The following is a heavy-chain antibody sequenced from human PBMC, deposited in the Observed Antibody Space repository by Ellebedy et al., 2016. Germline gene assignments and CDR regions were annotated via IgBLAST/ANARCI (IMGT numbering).Heavy chain of an antibody. Sequence: GESLKISXAASGFTFSSYAMSWVRQAPGKGLEWVSAISGSGGSTYYADSVKGRFTISRDNAKNSLYLQMNSLRAEDTAVYYCARVLDGSGYGMDVWGQGTTVTVSS. CDR1: GFTFSSYA. CDR2: ISGSGGST. J-gene: IGHJ6*02. V-gene: IGHV3-23*01. CDR3: ARVLDGSGYGMDV. D-gene: IGHD3-10*01.